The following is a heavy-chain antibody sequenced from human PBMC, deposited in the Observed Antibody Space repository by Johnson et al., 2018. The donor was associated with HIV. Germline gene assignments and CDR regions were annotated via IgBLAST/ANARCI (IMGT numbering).Heavy chain of an antibody. CDR3: AKSPGKDHGGNSGGFDI. V-gene: IGHV3-30*18. J-gene: IGHJ3*02. CDR2: ISYDGSNK. D-gene: IGHD4/OR15-4a*01. Sequence: QVQLVESGGGVVQPGRSLRLSCAASGFTFSSYGMHWVRQAPGKGLEWVAVISYDGSNKFYADSVKGRFTISRDNSKNTVYLQMNSLRVEDTAVYYCAKSPGKDHGGNSGGFDIWGQGTMVTVSS. CDR1: GFTFSSYG.